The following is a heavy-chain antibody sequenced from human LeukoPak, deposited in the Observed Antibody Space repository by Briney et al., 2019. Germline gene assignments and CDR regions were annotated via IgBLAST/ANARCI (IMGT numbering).Heavy chain of an antibody. CDR3: ARHSPSWLVVTGTWFDP. CDR1: GGSLSSYY. CDR2: IYYSGST. J-gene: IGHJ5*02. V-gene: IGHV4-59*08. D-gene: IGHD2-21*02. Sequence: SETLSLTCTVSGGSLSSYYWSWIRQPPGKGLEWIGYIYYSGSTNYNPSLKSRVTISVDTSKNQFSLKLSSVTAADTAVYYCARHSPSWLVVTGTWFDPWGQGTLVTVSS.